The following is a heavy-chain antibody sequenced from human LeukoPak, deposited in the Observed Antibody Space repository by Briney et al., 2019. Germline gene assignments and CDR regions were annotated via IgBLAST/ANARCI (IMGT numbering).Heavy chain of an antibody. CDR1: GFSLSTYD. J-gene: IGHJ4*02. CDR3: ARGYCSSTSCTNGY. D-gene: IGHD2-2*01. Sequence: PGGSLRLSCVASGFSLSTYDMYWVRQAPGKGLEYVSAITSNGGTTYYANSVKGRFTISRDNSKNTLYLQMGSLRAEDMAVYYCARGYCSSTSCTNGYWGQGTLVTVSS. CDR2: ITSNGGTT. V-gene: IGHV3-64*01.